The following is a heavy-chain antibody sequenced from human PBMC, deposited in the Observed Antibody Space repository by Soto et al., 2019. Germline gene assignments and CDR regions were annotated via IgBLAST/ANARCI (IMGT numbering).Heavy chain of an antibody. CDR3: AKLLRSELLWFGELLFDY. D-gene: IGHD3-10*01. Sequence: EVQLLESGGGLVQPGGSLRLSCAASGFTFSSYAMSWVRQAPGKGLEWVSAISGSGGSTYYADSVKGRFTISRDNSKNTLYLQMNSLRAEDTAVYYCAKLLRSELLWFGELLFDYWGQGTLVTVSS. V-gene: IGHV3-23*01. CDR1: GFTFSSYA. J-gene: IGHJ4*02. CDR2: ISGSGGST.